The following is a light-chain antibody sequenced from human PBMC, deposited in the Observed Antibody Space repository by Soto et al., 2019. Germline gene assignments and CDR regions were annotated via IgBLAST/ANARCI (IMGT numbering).Light chain of an antibody. Sequence: EIVLTQSPGTLSLFPGERATLSCRASQSVSSNYLAWYQQKPGQAPRLLIYGASSGATGIPDRFSGSGSGTDFTLTISRLEPEDFAVYFCQQYGSSPRTFGQGTKVDIK. V-gene: IGKV3-20*01. CDR3: QQYGSSPRT. J-gene: IGKJ1*01. CDR1: QSVSSNY. CDR2: GAS.